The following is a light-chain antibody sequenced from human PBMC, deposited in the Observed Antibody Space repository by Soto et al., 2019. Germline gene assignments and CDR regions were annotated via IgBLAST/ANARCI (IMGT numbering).Light chain of an antibody. CDR3: AAWDDSLNGYV. J-gene: IGLJ1*01. CDR1: SSNIGSNT. Sequence: QSVLTQPPSASGTPGQRVTISCSGSSSNIGSNTVNWYQQLPGTAPKLLIHASNQRPSGVPDRFSGSKSGTSASLAISWFQSQEAGCYCAAWDDSLNGYVFGTGTKLTVL. V-gene: IGLV1-44*01. CDR2: ASN.